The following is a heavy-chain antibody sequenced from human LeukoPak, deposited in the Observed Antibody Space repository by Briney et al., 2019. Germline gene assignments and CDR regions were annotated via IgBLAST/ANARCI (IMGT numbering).Heavy chain of an antibody. J-gene: IGHJ4*02. D-gene: IGHD2-15*01. CDR2: IYTSGTT. CDR3: ATGRCSGGSCYSYFFDY. CDR1: GASISSYY. Sequence: SETLSLTCTVSGASISSYYWSWIRQPAGKGLEWIGRIYTSGTTNCNPSLKSRVTMSVDTSKNQFSLKLSSVTAADTAVYYCATGRCSGGSCYSYFFDYWGQGTLATVFS. V-gene: IGHV4-4*07.